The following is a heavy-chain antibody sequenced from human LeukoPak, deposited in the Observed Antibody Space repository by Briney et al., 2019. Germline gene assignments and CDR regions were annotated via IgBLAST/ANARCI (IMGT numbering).Heavy chain of an antibody. J-gene: IGHJ4*02. CDR3: AKDVDYGDYGGAH. D-gene: IGHD4-17*01. CDR1: GFTFSNYP. CDR2: VSSDGTYK. Sequence: GGSLRLSCAASGFTFSNYPLYWVRQAPGKGLEWVAVVSSDGTYKYYADSVEGRSTISRDDSKNTLYLQMHSLRTEDTAVYYCAKDVDYGDYGGAHWGQGTLVTVSS. V-gene: IGHV3-30*04.